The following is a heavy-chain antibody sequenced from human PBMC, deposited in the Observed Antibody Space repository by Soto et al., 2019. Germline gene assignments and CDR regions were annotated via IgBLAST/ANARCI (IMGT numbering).Heavy chain of an antibody. J-gene: IGHJ3*02. V-gene: IGHV4-59*01. Sequence: SETLPLTCTVSGGSISSYYWSWIRQPPGKGLEWIGYIYYSGSTNYNPSLKSRVTISVDTSKNQFSLKLSSVNAADTDVYYCARDGDGGNGDDFDIWGQGTMVTVSS. CDR3: ARDGDGGNGDDFDI. CDR1: GGSISSYY. D-gene: IGHD2-15*01. CDR2: IYYSGST.